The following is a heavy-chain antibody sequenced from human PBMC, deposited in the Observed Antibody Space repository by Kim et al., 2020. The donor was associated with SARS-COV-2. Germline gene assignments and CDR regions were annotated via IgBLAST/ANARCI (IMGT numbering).Heavy chain of an antibody. V-gene: IGHV3-30*04. CDR1: GPTFNNHI. J-gene: IGHJ4*02. CDR3: AREGGTSGRCGFFDN. CDR2: MSFDGSK. Sequence: GGSLRLSCAASGPTFNNHIIHWVRQAPGKGLEWVAAMSFDGSKYYADSVKGRFTVSRDASETTQFLQVSSLRPDDTALYYCAREGGTSGRCGFFDNWGQGTLVTVSS. D-gene: IGHD2-21*01.